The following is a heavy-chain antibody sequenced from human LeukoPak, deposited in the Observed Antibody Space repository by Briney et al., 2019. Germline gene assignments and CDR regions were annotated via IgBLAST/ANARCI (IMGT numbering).Heavy chain of an antibody. V-gene: IGHV1-2*02. J-gene: IGHJ4*02. D-gene: IGHD3-22*01. CDR2: INPNSGGT. Sequence: ASVKVSCKASGYTFTGYYMHWVRQAPGQGLEWMGWINPNSGGTNYAQKFQGRVTMTRDTSISTAYMELSRLRSVDTAVYYCARVVQNYYDSSGYPDYWGQGTLVTVSS. CDR1: GYTFTGYY. CDR3: ARVVQNYYDSSGYPDY.